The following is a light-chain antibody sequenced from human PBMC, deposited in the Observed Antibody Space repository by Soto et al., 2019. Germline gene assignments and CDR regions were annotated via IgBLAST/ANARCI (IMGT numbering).Light chain of an antibody. CDR3: SSYTSSSTSYV. CDR1: SSDVGGYNY. J-gene: IGLJ1*01. Sequence: QSVLTQPASVSGSPGQSITISCPGTSSDVGGYNYVSWYQQHPGKAPKLMIYEVSNRPSGVSNRFSGSKSGNTASLTISGLQAEDEADDYCSSYTSSSTSYVFGTGTKVTVL. CDR2: EVS. V-gene: IGLV2-14*01.